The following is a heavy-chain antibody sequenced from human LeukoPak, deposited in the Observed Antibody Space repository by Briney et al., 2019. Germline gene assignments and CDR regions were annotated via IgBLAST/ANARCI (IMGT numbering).Heavy chain of an antibody. CDR3: ARATYYDFWSGYPIYYYYGMDV. CDR2: ISYDGSNK. Sequence: GGSLRLSCAASGFTFTSYSMSWVRQAPGKGLEWVAVISYDGSNKYYADSVKGRFTISRDNSKNTLYLQMNSLRAEDTAVYHCARATYYDFWSGYPIYYYYGMDVWGQGTTVTVSS. J-gene: IGHJ6*02. D-gene: IGHD3-3*01. CDR1: GFTFTSYS. V-gene: IGHV3-30-3*01.